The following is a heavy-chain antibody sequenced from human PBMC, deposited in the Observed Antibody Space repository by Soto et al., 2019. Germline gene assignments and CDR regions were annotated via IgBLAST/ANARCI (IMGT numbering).Heavy chain of an antibody. D-gene: IGHD3-3*01. CDR3: AKAPSIFGVVNEEVDY. CDR2: ISGSGGST. J-gene: IGHJ4*02. CDR1: GFTFSSYA. Sequence: GGSLRLSCAASGFTFSSYAMSWVRQAPGKGLEWVSAISGSGGSTYYAGSVKGRFTISRENSKNTLYLQMNSLRAEDTAVYYCAKAPSIFGVVNEEVDYWGQGTLVTVSS. V-gene: IGHV3-23*01.